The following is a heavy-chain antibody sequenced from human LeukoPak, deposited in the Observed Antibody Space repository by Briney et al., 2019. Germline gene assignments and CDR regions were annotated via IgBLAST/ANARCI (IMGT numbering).Heavy chain of an antibody. V-gene: IGHV3-48*03. D-gene: IGHD3-10*02. Sequence: GGSLRLSCAASGFTFSSYVMNWVRQAPGKGLEWVSYINSSGSTIYYADSVKGRFTISRDNAKNSLYLQMNSLRAEDTAVYYCAELGITMIGGVWGKGTTVTISS. CDR2: INSSGSTI. J-gene: IGHJ6*04. CDR1: GFTFSSYV. CDR3: AELGITMIGGV.